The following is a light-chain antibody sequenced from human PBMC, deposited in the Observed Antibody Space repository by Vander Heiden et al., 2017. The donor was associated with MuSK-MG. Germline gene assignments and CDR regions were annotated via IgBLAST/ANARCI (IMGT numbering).Light chain of an antibody. J-gene: IGKJ3*01. Sequence: EIVLTQSPGTLSLSPGERATLPCRASQSVSSSYLAWYQQKPGQAPRLLIYGASSRATGIPDRFSGSGSGTDFTLTISRLEPEDFAVYYCQQYGSSPVTFGHGTKVDIK. V-gene: IGKV3-20*01. CDR1: QSVSSSY. CDR2: GAS. CDR3: QQYGSSPVT.